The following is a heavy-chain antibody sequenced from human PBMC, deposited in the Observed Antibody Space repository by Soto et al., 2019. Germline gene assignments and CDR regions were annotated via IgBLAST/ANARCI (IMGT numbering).Heavy chain of an antibody. D-gene: IGHD5-18*01. CDR1: GVTVSSNY. CDR2: IYSGGST. Sequence: EVQLVESGGGLVQPGGSLRLSCAASGVTVSSNYMSWVRQAPGKGLEWVSVIYSGGSTYYADSVKGRFTISRDNSKNTLYLQMNNVRAEDWAVYYCAGHGDSYGGGYSGYWGPGILVTDS. J-gene: IGHJ4*01. CDR3: AGHGDSYGGGYSGY. V-gene: IGHV3-66*04.